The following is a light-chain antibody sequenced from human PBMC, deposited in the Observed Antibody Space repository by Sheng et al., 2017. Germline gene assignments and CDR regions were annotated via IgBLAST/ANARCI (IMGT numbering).Light chain of an antibody. CDR3: QQYDNVRFI. Sequence: DIQMTQSPSSLSASVGDRVTITCQASQDIRNYLNWYXQKPGKAPKLLIHDASYLQQGPIKVQWKWNLGQKFTFTISSLQPEDIATYYCQQYDNVRFIFGPGTIVDIK. J-gene: IGKJ3*01. CDR2: DAS. V-gene: IGKV1-33*01. CDR1: QDIRNY.